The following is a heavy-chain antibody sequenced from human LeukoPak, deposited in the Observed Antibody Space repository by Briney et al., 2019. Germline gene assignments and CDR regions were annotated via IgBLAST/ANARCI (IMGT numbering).Heavy chain of an antibody. D-gene: IGHD2-15*01. V-gene: IGHV5-51*01. CDR3: ERQQVLAATTLDY. CDR2: IYPGDSDT. J-gene: IGHJ4*02. Sequence: GESLKISCKGSGYSFTTYWIGWGRQMPGKGLEWMWIIYPGDSDTRYSPSFQGQVIISADKSISTAYLQWSSLKASDTAIYYCERQQVLAATTLDYWGQGTLVTVSS. CDR1: GYSFTTYW.